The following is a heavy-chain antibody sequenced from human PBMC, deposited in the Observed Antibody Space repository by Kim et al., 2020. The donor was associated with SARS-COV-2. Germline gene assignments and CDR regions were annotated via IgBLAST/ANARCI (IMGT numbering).Heavy chain of an antibody. CDR3: ARVGSGIQLDY. V-gene: IGHV4-61*01. D-gene: IGHD3-10*01. Sequence: SETLSLTCTVSGGSVSSGSYYWSWIRQPPGKGLEWIGYIYYSGSTNYNPSLKSRVTISVDTSKNQFSLKLSSVTAADTAVYYCARVGSGIQLDYWGQGTLVTVSS. CDR2: IYYSGST. J-gene: IGHJ4*02. CDR1: GGSVSSGSYY.